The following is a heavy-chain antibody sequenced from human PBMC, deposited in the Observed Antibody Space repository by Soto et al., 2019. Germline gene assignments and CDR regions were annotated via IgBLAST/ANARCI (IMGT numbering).Heavy chain of an antibody. Sequence: EVQLVESGGGLIQPGGSLRLSCAASGFTVSSNYMSWVRQAPGKGLEWVSVIYSGESKLYADSVKGRFTISRDNFKNSLYLQMNSLRAEDMAVYYCARDPSRSSSLGCVDAWGQGALVTVSS. D-gene: IGHD6-6*01. V-gene: IGHV3-53*01. J-gene: IGHJ5*02. CDR2: IYSGESK. CDR1: GFTVSSNY. CDR3: ARDPSRSSSLGCVDA.